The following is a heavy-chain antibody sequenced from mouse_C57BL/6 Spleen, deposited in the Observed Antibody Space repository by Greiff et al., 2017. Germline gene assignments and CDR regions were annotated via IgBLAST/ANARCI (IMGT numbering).Heavy chain of an antibody. CDR1: GYTFTSYW. CDR2: INPSNGGT. V-gene: IGHV1-53*01. D-gene: IGHD4-1*01. Sequence: VQLQQPGTELVKPGASVKLSCKASGYTFTSYWMHWVKQRPGQGLEWIGNINPSNGGTNYNEKFKSKATLTVDKSSSTAYMQLSSLTSEDSAVYYCARQGTDWDVWFAYWGQGTLVTVSA. J-gene: IGHJ3*01. CDR3: ARQGTDWDVWFAY.